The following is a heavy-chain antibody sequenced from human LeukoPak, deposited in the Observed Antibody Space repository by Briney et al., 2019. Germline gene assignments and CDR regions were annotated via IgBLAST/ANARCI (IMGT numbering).Heavy chain of an antibody. CDR1: GGSISSGSYY. Sequence: SETLSLTCTVSGGSISSGSYYWNWIRQPPGKGLEWIGEINHSGSTNYNPSLKSRVTISVDTSKNQFSLKLSSVTAADTAVYYCASVTAPDYWGQGTLVIVSS. CDR2: INHSGST. J-gene: IGHJ4*02. V-gene: IGHV4-39*07. D-gene: IGHD2-21*02. CDR3: ASVTAPDY.